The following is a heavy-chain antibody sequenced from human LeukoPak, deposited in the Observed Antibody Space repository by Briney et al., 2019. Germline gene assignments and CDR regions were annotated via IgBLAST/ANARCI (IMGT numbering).Heavy chain of an antibody. CDR1: GGTFSSYA. V-gene: IGHV1-69*13. CDR2: IIPIFGTA. Sequence: SVKVSCKASGGTFSSYAISWVRQAPGQGLEWMGGIIPIFGTANYAQKFQGRVTITADESTSTAYMELSSLRSEDTAVYYCARDLVRYCSGGSCYSSPYYYYGMDVWGQGTTVTVSS. D-gene: IGHD2-15*01. J-gene: IGHJ6*02. CDR3: ARDLVRYCSGGSCYSSPYYYYGMDV.